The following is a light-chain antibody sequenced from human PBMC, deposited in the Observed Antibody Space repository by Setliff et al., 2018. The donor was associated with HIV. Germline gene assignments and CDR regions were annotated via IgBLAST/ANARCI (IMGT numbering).Light chain of an antibody. CDR2: DVK. Sequence: QSVLAQPASVSGSPGQSIAISCTGTSSDVGLYNYVSWYQQHPGKAPKLIIYDVKNRPSGVSNRISGSKSGNTASLTISGLQAEDEADYFCCSYASGSTLVLFGGGTKGTVL. V-gene: IGLV2-14*03. CDR3: CSYASGSTLVL. CDR1: SSDVGLYNY. J-gene: IGLJ2*01.